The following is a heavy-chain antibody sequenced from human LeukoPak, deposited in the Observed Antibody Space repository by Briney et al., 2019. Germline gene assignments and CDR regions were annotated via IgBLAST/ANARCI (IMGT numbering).Heavy chain of an antibody. D-gene: IGHD3-3*01. CDR3: ARGTGFGVVFNYYQYYMDV. Sequence: PSETLSLTCAVYGGSFNNYYWSWIRQPPGTGLEWIGEINLSGSTKYNPSLKSRVTISVDTSKNQFSLKLTSVTAADTAVYYCARGTGFGVVFNYYQYYMDVWGKGTTVTVSS. CDR2: INLSGST. CDR1: GGSFNNYY. V-gene: IGHV4-34*01. J-gene: IGHJ6*03.